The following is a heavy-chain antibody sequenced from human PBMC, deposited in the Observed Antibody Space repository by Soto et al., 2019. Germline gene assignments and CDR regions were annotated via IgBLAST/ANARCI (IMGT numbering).Heavy chain of an antibody. J-gene: IGHJ4*02. CDR2: IRSKANSYAT. D-gene: IGHD3-22*01. V-gene: IGHV3-73*01. Sequence: PGGSLRLSCAASGLTFSGSAMHWVGQSSGKGLEWVGRIRSKANSYATAYAASVKGRFTISRDDSKNTAYLQMNSLKTEDTGVYYCTYYYERSGAKQKRRDYWSQGTLVTGS. CDR1: GLTFSGSA. CDR3: TYYYERSGAKQKRRDY.